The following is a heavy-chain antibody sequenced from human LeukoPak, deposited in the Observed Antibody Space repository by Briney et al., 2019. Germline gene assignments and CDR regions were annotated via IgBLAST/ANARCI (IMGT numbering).Heavy chain of an antibody. J-gene: IGHJ4*02. CDR1: GYSFTMYA. Sequence: ASVKVSRKASGYSFTMYAMNWVRQAPGQGLEWMGWINTNTGNPTYAQGFTGRFVFSLDTSVSTAYLQISSLKVEDTAVYYCARDTTRESLDYWGQGTLVTVSS. V-gene: IGHV7-4-1*02. CDR3: ARDTTRESLDY. D-gene: IGHD1-1*01. CDR2: INTNTGNP.